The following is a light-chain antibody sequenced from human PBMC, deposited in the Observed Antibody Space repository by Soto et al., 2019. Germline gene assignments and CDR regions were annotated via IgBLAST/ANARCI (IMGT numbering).Light chain of an antibody. CDR1: SSNIESNY. CDR3: AAWDDSLSALV. J-gene: IGLJ3*02. V-gene: IGLV1-47*01. CDR2: RND. Sequence: QSVLTQPPSASGTPGQRVTISCSGSSSNIESNYVYWYQQLPGSAPKLLIYRNDQRPSGVPDRFSGSKSGTSASLAISGLRSEDEADYYCAAWDDSLSALVFGGGTKLIVL.